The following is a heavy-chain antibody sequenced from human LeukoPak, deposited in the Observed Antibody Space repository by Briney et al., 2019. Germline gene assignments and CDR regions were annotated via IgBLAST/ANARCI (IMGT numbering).Heavy chain of an antibody. Sequence: ASVKVSCKASGYTFTGYYMHWVRQAPGQGLEWMGWINPNSGGTNYALKFQGRVTMTRDTSISTAYMELSRLRSDDTAVYYCARVLAAAGGYAFDIWGQGTMVTVSS. D-gene: IGHD6-13*01. J-gene: IGHJ3*02. V-gene: IGHV1-2*02. CDR1: GYTFTGYY. CDR3: ARVLAAAGGYAFDI. CDR2: INPNSGGT.